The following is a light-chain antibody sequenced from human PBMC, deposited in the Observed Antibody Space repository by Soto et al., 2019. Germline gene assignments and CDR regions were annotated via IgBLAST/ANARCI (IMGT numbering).Light chain of an antibody. CDR1: QNINSN. Sequence: DIEMTQSPSSLSASVGDRVTITCRASQNINSNLNWYQQKPGKAPMLLIYGASILQSGVPSRFGGSGSGTDFTLNISSLQPEDFPTYYCQQSYSMPPITFGQATRLEI. CDR2: GAS. V-gene: IGKV1-39*01. CDR3: QQSYSMPPIT. J-gene: IGKJ5*01.